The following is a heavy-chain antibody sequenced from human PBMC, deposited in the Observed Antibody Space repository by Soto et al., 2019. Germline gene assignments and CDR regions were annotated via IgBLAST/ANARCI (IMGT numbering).Heavy chain of an antibody. CDR3: ARHESYDFWSGYYSGAPYVNWFDP. Sequence: QLQLQESGPGLVKPSETLSLTCTVSGGSISSSSYYWGWIRQPPGKGLEWIGSIYYSGSTYYNPSLKTRVTISVDTSKNPFSLKLRYVPAADPAVYYCARHESYDFWSGYYSGAPYVNWFDPWGQGTLVTVSS. CDR2: IYYSGST. D-gene: IGHD3-3*01. V-gene: IGHV4-39*01. J-gene: IGHJ5*02. CDR1: GGSISSSSYY.